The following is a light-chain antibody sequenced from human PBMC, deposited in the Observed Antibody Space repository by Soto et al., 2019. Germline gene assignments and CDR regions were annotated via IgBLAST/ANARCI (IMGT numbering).Light chain of an antibody. CDR1: QDISNY. J-gene: IGKJ2*01. Sequence: DLQMTQSPSTLSASVGDRVTITCQASQDISNYLNWYQQKPGKAPKLLIYDASNLETGVPSRFSGSGSGTDFTFTISSLQPEDIATYYCQQYDNPPYTFGQGTKVDIK. V-gene: IGKV1-33*01. CDR3: QQYDNPPYT. CDR2: DAS.